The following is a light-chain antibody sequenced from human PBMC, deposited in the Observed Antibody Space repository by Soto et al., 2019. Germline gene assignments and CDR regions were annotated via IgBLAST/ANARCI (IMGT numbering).Light chain of an antibody. CDR3: QQYNSWPWT. CDR1: QSVSSN. J-gene: IGKJ1*01. CDR2: GAS. Sequence: EIVMTQSPATLSVSPGERATLSCMASQSVSSNLAWYQQKPGQVPSLLIYGASSRATGTPARFRGSGSGTEFTLTISSLQSEDFAVYYCQQYNSWPWTFGQGNKV. V-gene: IGKV3D-15*01.